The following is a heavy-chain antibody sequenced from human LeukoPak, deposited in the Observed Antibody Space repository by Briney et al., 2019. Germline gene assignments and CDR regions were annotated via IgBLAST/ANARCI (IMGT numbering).Heavy chain of an antibody. CDR1: GGSFSGYY. CDR2: INHSGST. J-gene: IGHJ4*02. CDR3: ARGGDSSSWYPYYFDY. V-gene: IGHV4-34*01. D-gene: IGHD6-13*01. Sequence: SETLSLTCAVDGGSFSGYYWSWISQPPGKGLEWNGEINHSGSTNYNPSLKSRVPISVDTSKNQFSLKLSSVTAADTAVYYCARGGDSSSWYPYYFDYWGQRTLVTVSS.